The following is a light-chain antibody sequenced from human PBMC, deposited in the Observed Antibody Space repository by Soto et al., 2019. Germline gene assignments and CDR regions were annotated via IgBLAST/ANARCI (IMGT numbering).Light chain of an antibody. CDR2: EAS. CDR1: SSDVGGYNY. CDR3: SSYAGSNNYV. J-gene: IGLJ1*01. V-gene: IGLV2-8*01. Sequence: QSVLTQPLSASGSPGQSVTISCTGTSSDVGGYNYVSWYQQHPGKAPKLMIYEASKRPSGVPDRFSGSKSGNTASLTVSGLQAEDEADYYCSSYAGSNNYVFGTGTKVTVL.